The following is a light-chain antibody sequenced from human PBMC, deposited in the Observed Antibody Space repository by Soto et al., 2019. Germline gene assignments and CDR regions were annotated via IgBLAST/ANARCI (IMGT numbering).Light chain of an antibody. CDR2: GAS. V-gene: IGKV3-15*01. Sequence: EVLLTQSPATLSVSPRERATLSCRASQRISSNLAWYQQRPGQAPRLLIYGASTRAPGIPAMFSGSRSGTDFTLTISSLEPEDFAVYFCHQRNKFGQGTRLKIK. CDR3: HQRNK. CDR1: QRISSN. J-gene: IGKJ5*01.